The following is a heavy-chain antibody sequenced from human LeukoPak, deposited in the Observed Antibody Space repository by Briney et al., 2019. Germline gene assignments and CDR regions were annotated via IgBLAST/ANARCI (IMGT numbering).Heavy chain of an antibody. Sequence: SETLSLTCFVSGGSMSNYYWGWIRQPPGKGLVWIGYMYYSGGANYNPSLKSRVTISVDTSKNQFSLKLSSVTAADTAVYYCAREDYCSSTSCYGGFGAFDIWGQGTMVTVSS. CDR2: MYYSGGA. D-gene: IGHD2-2*01. CDR3: AREDYCSSTSCYGGFGAFDI. V-gene: IGHV4-59*12. J-gene: IGHJ3*02. CDR1: GGSMSNYY.